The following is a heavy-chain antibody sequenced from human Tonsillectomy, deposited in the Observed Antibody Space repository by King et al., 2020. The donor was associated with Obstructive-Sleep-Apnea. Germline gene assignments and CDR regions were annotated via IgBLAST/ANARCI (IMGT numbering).Heavy chain of an antibody. CDR3: ARSPITMIWGDITLNWFDP. CDR1: GDSMSSGGYF. Sequence: QLQESGPGLVKPSQTLSLTCTVSGDSMSSGGYFWSWIRQPPGKGLEWIGYISYSGSTYCNPSLESRVTISGVTSKNHFSLKLSSVTAADTAVYYCARSPITMIWGDITLNWFDPWGQGTLVTVSS. D-gene: IGHD3-10*01. V-gene: IGHV4-30-4*07. CDR2: ISYSGST. J-gene: IGHJ5*02.